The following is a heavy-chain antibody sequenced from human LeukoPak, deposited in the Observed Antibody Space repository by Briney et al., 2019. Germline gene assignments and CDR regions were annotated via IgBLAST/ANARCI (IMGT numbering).Heavy chain of an antibody. V-gene: IGHV3-30*09. CDR2: SSFNGVHK. D-gene: IGHD6-19*01. CDR1: GFNFSNNL. J-gene: IGHJ4*02. CDR3: ARVGNDSGWHDAFGYFDS. Sequence: GGSLRLSCAASGFNFSNNLLHWVRQAPGKGLEWVAVSSFNGVHKFYADSVKGRSVISGDNSKNTLYLQMNSLRVEDTGTYYCARVGNDSGWHDAFGYFDSWGQGVLVTVSS.